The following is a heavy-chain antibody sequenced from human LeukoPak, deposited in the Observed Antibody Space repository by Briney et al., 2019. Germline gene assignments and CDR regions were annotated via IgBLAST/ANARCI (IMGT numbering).Heavy chain of an antibody. D-gene: IGHD2-21*02. Sequence: SETLSLTCTVSGASFSSSTYYWGWIRQPPGKGLEWIGYIYHSGSTCYNPSLKSRVTISVDRSKNQFSLKLSSVTAADTAVYYCARGPRYCGGDCYSHFDYWGQGTLVTVSS. J-gene: IGHJ4*02. CDR1: GASFSSSTYY. CDR2: IYHSGST. V-gene: IGHV4-30-2*01. CDR3: ARGPRYCGGDCYSHFDY.